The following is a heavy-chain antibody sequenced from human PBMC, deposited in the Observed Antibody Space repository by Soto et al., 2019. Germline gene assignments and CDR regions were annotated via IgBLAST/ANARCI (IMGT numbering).Heavy chain of an antibody. J-gene: IGHJ6*02. CDR2: ISGSGGSI. D-gene: IGHD1-1*01. CDR1: GFTFSTYA. CDR3: VKGYWKGDV. V-gene: IGHV3-23*01. Sequence: EVQLLESGGGLVQPGGSLRLSCAASGFTFSTYAMNWVRQAPGNRLEWVSAISGSGGSIHYAVSVKGRFTISRDNSKNTLYLQMNSLRDEDTAVYHCVKGYWKGDVWGQGTTVTVSS.